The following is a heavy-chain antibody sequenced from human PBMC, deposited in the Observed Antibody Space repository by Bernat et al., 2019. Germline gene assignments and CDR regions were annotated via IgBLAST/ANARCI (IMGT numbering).Heavy chain of an antibody. CDR2: ISHTASTT. Sequence: EVQLVESGGGLVQPGGSLRLSCAASGFTFSNHEMNWVRQAPGKGLEWVSSISHTASTTSYADSVKGRFTISRDNSKNSLYLQMNSLRAEDTAVYYFERGSRQSCYCYYVRDVWGKGTTVTVSS. CDR1: GFTFSNHE. CDR3: ERGSRQSCYCYYVRDV. D-gene: IGHD1-26*01. V-gene: IGHV3-48*03. J-gene: IGHJ6*04.